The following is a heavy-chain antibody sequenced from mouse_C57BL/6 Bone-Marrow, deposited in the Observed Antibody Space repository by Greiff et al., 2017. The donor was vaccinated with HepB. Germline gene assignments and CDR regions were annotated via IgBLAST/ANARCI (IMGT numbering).Heavy chain of an antibody. V-gene: IGHV14-3*01. J-gene: IGHJ3*01. Sequence: DVQREASVAELVRPGASVKFSCTVSGFNIKNTYMHWVQRRPEPGMEWIGSIAPANGKTKYAPKFQGKATITADTSSNTAYLQLGSLTSEDAAIYYCDRSRGPDWFAYWGQGTLVTVSA. CDR1: GFNIKNTY. CDR3: DRSRGPDWFAY. CDR2: IAPANGKT.